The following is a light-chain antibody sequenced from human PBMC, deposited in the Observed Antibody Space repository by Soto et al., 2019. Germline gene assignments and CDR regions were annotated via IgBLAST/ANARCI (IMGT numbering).Light chain of an antibody. J-gene: IGKJ1*01. Sequence: EIVMTQSPDTLSVSPGERATLSCRASQSISSNLAWYLQKVGQAPRLLIYGASTRAPGISARFSGSGSGTDFTLTISRLEPEDFAAYYCQQYGISPRTFGQGTKVDIK. CDR3: QQYGISPRT. V-gene: IGKV3-15*01. CDR2: GAS. CDR1: QSISSN.